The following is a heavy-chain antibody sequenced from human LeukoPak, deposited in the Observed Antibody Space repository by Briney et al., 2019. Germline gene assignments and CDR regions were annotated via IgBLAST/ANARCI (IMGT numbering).Heavy chain of an antibody. D-gene: IGHD1-26*01. CDR1: GFTFSSYW. J-gene: IGHJ4*02. Sequence: GGSLRLSCAASGFTFSSYWMHWVRQAPGKGLVWVSRIKSDDSSTSYADSVKGRFTISRDNAKNTLYLQMNSLRAEDTAVYYCARGDGGSYQGRFDYWGQGTLVAVSS. CDR2: IKSDDSST. CDR3: ARGDGGSYQGRFDY. V-gene: IGHV3-74*01.